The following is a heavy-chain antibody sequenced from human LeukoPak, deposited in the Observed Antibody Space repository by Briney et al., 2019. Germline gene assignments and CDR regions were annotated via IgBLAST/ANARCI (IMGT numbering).Heavy chain of an antibody. CDR3: AKGRCSSTSRYPDAFDI. CDR2: IRYDGSNK. Sequence: GGSLRLSCAASGFTFSSYGMHWVRQAPGKGLEWVAFIRYDGSNKYYADSVKGRFTISRDNSKNTLYLQMNSLRAEDTAVYYCAKGRCSSTSRYPDAFDIWGQGTMVTVSS. V-gene: IGHV3-30*02. J-gene: IGHJ3*02. D-gene: IGHD2-2*01. CDR1: GFTFSSYG.